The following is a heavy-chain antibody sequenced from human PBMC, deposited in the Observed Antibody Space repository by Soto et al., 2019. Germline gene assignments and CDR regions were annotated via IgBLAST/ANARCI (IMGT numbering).Heavy chain of an antibody. CDR1: GYTFTSYA. V-gene: IGHV1-3*01. CDR3: AKSATVPAAIAY. D-gene: IGHD2-2*02. Sequence: QVQLVQSGAEVKKPGASVKVSCKASGYTFTSYAMHWVRQAPGQRLEWMGWINAGNGNTKYSRKFQGRVTITRDTSASTAYMELSSLRSEDTAVYSCAKSATVPAAIAYWGQGTLVTVSS. J-gene: IGHJ4*02. CDR2: INAGNGNT.